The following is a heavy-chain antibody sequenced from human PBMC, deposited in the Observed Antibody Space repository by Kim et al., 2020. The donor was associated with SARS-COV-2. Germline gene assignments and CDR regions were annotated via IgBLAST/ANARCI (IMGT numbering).Heavy chain of an antibody. J-gene: IGHJ4*02. CDR1: GGSIGGTAYY. D-gene: IGHD3-10*01. Sequence: SETLSLTCTVTGGSIGGTAYYWGWIRQPPGKGLEWIGTVYYSGTTHYSPSFKSRVTISVDTSKNQIFLKLNSVTAADTAFYCGRHTEGSPPTTPVYWGQGTLVTVSS. CDR3: GRHTEGSPPTTPVY. V-gene: IGHV4-39*01. CDR2: VYYSGTT.